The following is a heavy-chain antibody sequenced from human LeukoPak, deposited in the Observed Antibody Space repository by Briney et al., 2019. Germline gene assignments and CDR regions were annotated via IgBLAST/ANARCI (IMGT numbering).Heavy chain of an antibody. D-gene: IGHD5-18*01. V-gene: IGHV3-7*01. CDR1: GFTFSSYW. CDR3: ARGSHSYYYYYGMVV. Sequence: GGSLRLSCAASGFTFSSYWMSWVRQAPGKGLEWVANIKQDGSEKYYVDSVKGRFTISRDNAKNSLYLQMNSLRAEDTAVYYCARGSHSYYYYYGMVVWGQGTTVTVSS. J-gene: IGHJ6*02. CDR2: IKQDGSEK.